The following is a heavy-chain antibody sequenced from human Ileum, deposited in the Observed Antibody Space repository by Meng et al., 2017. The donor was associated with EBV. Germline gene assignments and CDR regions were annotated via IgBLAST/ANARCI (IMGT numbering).Heavy chain of an antibody. V-gene: IGHV4-61*03. CDR3: AGGRAGYGGYKT. J-gene: IGHJ4*02. D-gene: IGHD5-12*01. CDR1: SGSVSSGDYH. CDR2: ILSGST. Sequence: QGQLLGSGHGLVKPSETLSLTCTVSSGSVSSGDYHWSWIRQPPGKGLEWIGYILSGSTNYDPSLTNRVTISVDTSKNHFSLKLTSVTAADTAVYYCAGGRAGYGGYKTWGQGTLVTVSS.